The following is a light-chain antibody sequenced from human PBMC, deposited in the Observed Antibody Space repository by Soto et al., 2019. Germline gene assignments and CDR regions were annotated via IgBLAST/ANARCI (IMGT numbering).Light chain of an antibody. CDR3: QQYGTSPRT. CDR2: GAS. V-gene: IGKV3-20*01. CDR1: QSISSNY. J-gene: IGKJ1*01. Sequence: DIVMMQSPGTLSLSPGERATLSCRASQSISSNYLAWYQQKPGQSPRLLIYGASSRATGIPDRFSGRGSGTDFTLTISRLEPEDFAVYFCQQYGTSPRTFGQGTKVDIK.